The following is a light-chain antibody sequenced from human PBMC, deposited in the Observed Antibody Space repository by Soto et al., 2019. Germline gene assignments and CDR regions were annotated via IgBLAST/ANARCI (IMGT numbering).Light chain of an antibody. CDR2: DVS. V-gene: IGLV2-14*01. CDR3: YSYTTSSTYV. J-gene: IGLJ1*01. Sequence: QSVLTQPASVSGSPGQSITISCSGTSSDVGGYNYVSWYQQHPGKAPQVMIYDVSNRPLGVSNRFSGSKSGNTASLTISGLQAEDEDDYYCYSYTTSSTYVFGTGTKVTVL. CDR1: SSDVGGYNY.